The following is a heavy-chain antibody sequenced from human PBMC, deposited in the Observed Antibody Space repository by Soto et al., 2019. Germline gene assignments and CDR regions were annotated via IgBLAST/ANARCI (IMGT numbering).Heavy chain of an antibody. CDR3: ARHIAPYSSSPYGMDV. J-gene: IGHJ6*02. D-gene: IGHD6-13*01. V-gene: IGHV4-39*01. CDR2: MYYSGST. CDR1: GGSVRSNSYY. Sequence: SETLSLTCTVSGGSVRSNSYYWGWIRQPPGKGLEWIGSMYYSGSTFYNPSLKSRVTISVDTSKNQFSLKLSSVTAADTAVYYCARHIAPYSSSPYGMDVWGQGTTVTVS.